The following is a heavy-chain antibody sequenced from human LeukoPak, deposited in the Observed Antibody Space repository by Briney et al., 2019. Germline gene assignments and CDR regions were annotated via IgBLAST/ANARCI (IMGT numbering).Heavy chain of an antibody. V-gene: IGHV4-38-2*01. D-gene: IGHD6-13*01. J-gene: IGHJ4*02. Sequence: PSETLSLTCAVSGYSISSGYYWGWIRQPPGKGLEWIGSIYHSGSTYYNPSLKSRVTISVDTSKNQFSLKLSSVPAADTAVYYCARPRYSSSQFDYWGQGTLVTVSS. CDR2: IYHSGST. CDR3: ARPRYSSSQFDY. CDR1: GYSISSGYY.